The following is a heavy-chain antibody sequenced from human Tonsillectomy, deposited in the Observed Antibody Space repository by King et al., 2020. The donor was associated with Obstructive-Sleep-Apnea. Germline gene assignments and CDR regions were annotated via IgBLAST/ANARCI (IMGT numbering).Heavy chain of an antibody. CDR3: TTSLLWFGELSD. CDR1: GFTFSNAW. Sequence: VQLVESGGGLVKPGGSLRLSCAASGFTFSNAWMSWVRQAPGKGLEWVGRIKSKTDGGTTDYAAPVKGRLTISRDDSKNTLYLQMNSLKTEDTAVYYCTTSLLWFGELSDWGQGTLVTVSS. D-gene: IGHD3-10*01. CDR2: IKSKTDGGTT. J-gene: IGHJ4*02. V-gene: IGHV3-15*01.